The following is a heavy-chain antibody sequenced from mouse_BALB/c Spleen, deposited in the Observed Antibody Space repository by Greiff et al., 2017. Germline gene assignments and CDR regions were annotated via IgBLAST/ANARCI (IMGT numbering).Heavy chain of an antibody. D-gene: IGHD2-3*01. V-gene: IGHV6-6*02. CDR2: IRLKSNNYAT. CDR1: GFTFSNYW. J-gene: IGHJ1*01. CDR3: AYDGYYDWYFDV. Sequence: EVKVEESGGGLVQPGGSMKLSCVASGFTFSNYWMNWVRQSPEKGLEWVAEIRLKSNNYATHYAESVKGRFTISRDDSKSSVYLQMNNLRAEDTGIYCCAYDGYYDWYFDVWGAGTTVTVSS.